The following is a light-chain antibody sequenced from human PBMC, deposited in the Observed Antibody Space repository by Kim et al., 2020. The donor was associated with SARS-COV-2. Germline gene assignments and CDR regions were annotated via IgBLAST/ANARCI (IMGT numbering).Light chain of an antibody. V-gene: IGLV2-14*03. J-gene: IGLJ1*01. CDR3: SSYTSSSTPLYV. CDR1: SSDVGGYNY. Sequence: SITISWTGTSSDVGGYNYVSWYQQHPGKAPKLMIYDVSNRPSGVSNRFSGSKSGNTASLTISGLQAEDEADYYCSSYTSSSTPLYVFGTGTKVTVL. CDR2: DVS.